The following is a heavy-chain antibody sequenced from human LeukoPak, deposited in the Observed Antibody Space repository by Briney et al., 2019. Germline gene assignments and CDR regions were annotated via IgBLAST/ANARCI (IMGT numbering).Heavy chain of an antibody. Sequence: ASVKVSCKASGYTFTSYGISWVRQAPGQGLEWMGWISAYNGNTNYAQKLQGRVTMTTDTSTSTAYMELRSLRSDDTAVYYCARVGPSQYSSSWYVKGVLPHATIPPDYWGQGTLVTVSS. CDR2: ISAYNGNT. CDR1: GYTFTSYG. V-gene: IGHV1-18*01. J-gene: IGHJ4*02. CDR3: ARVGPSQYSSSWYVKGVLPHATIPPDY. D-gene: IGHD6-13*01.